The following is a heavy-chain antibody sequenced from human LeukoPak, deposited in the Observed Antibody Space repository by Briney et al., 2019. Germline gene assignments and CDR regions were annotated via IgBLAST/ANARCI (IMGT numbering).Heavy chain of an antibody. CDR2: IYHSGST. D-gene: IGHD3-10*01. V-gene: IGHV4-38-2*02. CDR3: ARDGSGLWFGDGSDY. CDR1: GYSISSGYY. Sequence: PSETLSLTCTVSGYSISSGYYWGWIRQPPGKGLEWIGSIYHSGSTYYNLSLKSRVTISVETSKNQFSLKLSSVTAADTAVYYCARDGSGLWFGDGSDYWGQGTPVTVSS. J-gene: IGHJ4*02.